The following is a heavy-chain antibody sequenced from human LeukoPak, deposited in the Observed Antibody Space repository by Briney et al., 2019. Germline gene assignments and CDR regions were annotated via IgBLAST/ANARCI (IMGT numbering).Heavy chain of an antibody. V-gene: IGHV4-39*06. CDR3: ARRGSSWNWFDP. J-gene: IGHJ5*02. D-gene: IGHD6-13*01. CDR2: IYPSGST. Sequence: SETLSLTCTVSGGSISSSSYYWAWIRQPPGKGLEWIGSIYPSGSTYYNPSLKSRVTISVDTSKNQFTVKLSSVTAADTAVYYCARRGSSWNWFDPWGQGTLVTVSS. CDR1: GGSISSSSYY.